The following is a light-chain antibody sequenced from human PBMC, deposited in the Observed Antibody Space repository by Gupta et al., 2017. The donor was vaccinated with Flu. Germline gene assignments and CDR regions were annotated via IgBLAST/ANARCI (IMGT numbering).Light chain of an antibody. J-gene: IGKJ1*01. Sequence: EIVLTQSPATWSVSPGERATLSCRPSQSVSGNLAWYQQKPGQVPRLLIYGASTRATGIPASFSGSGSGTEFTLTISSLQSEDFAVYYCQQYNNWPWTFGQGTKVEVK. CDR1: QSVSGN. CDR3: QQYNNWPWT. CDR2: GAS. V-gene: IGKV3-15*01.